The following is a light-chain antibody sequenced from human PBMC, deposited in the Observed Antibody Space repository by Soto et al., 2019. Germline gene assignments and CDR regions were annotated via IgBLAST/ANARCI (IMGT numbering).Light chain of an antibody. CDR2: AAS. V-gene: IGKV1-9*01. J-gene: IGKJ1*01. CDR1: QGIAGY. Sequence: DIQLTQSPSFLSASVGDRVTITCRASQGIAGYLAWYQQKPGKAPKLLIYAASTLQSGVPSRFSGSGSGTEFTLTISSLQPEDFATYYCQQANSFPWTFGQGTKVEIK. CDR3: QQANSFPWT.